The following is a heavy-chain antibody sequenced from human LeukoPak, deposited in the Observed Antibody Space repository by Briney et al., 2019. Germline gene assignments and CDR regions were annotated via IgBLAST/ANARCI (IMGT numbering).Heavy chain of an antibody. CDR3: ARLHRRDDLSGWYYSYFYMDV. J-gene: IGHJ6*03. CDR2: IFYSGNT. D-gene: IGHD6-19*01. CDR1: GGSINSSSYY. Sequence: SETLSLTCTVSGGSINSSSYYWGWIRQPPGEGLEWIGSIFYSGNTYDNPSLKSRVTISVDTSKNQFSLKLNSVTAADTAVYYCARLHRRDDLSGWYYSYFYMDVWGKGTTVTISS. V-gene: IGHV4-39*01.